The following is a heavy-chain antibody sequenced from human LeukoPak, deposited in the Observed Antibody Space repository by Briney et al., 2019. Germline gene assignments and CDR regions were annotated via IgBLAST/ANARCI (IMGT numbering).Heavy chain of an antibody. CDR3: ARENSGALDY. J-gene: IGHJ4*02. V-gene: IGHV1-8*02. Sequence: ASVKVSCKASGYTFTSYDINWVRQATGQGLEWMGWMNPNSGNTGYAQKLQGRVTMTTDTSTSTCYMELRSLRSDDTAVYFCARENSGALDYWGQGTLVTVSS. CDR1: GYTFTSYD. CDR2: MNPNSGNT. D-gene: IGHD2-21*01.